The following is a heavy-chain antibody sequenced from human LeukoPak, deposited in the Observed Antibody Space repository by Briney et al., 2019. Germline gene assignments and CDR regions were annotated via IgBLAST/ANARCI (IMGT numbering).Heavy chain of an antibody. Sequence: ASVKVSCEASGYTFTGYYMHWVRQAPGQGLEWMGWINPNSGGTNYAQKFQGRVTMTRDTSISTAYMELSRLRSDDTAVYYCACSSDYYDSSGYYLGNYWGQGTLVTVSS. J-gene: IGHJ4*02. CDR2: INPNSGGT. CDR3: ACSSDYYDSSGYYLGNY. V-gene: IGHV1-2*02. CDR1: GYTFTGYY. D-gene: IGHD3-22*01.